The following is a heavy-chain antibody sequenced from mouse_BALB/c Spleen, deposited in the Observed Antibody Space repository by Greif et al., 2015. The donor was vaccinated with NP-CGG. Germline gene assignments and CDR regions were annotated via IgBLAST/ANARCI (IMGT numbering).Heavy chain of an antibody. Sequence: VKVVESGPGLVAPSQSLSITCTVSGFSLTSYGVHWVRQPPGKGLEWLGVIWAGGSTNYNSALMSRLSISKDNSKSQVFLKMNSLQTDDTAMYYCARGITTAWFAYWGQGTLVTVSA. V-gene: IGHV2-9*02. CDR2: IWAGGST. CDR3: ARGITTAWFAY. CDR1: GFSLTSYG. D-gene: IGHD1-2*01. J-gene: IGHJ3*01.